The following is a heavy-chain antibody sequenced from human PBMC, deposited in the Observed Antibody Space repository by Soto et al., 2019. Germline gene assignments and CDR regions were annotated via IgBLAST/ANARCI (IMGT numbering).Heavy chain of an antibody. D-gene: IGHD2-15*01. Sequence: PGGSLRLSCAASGFNFNRYTINWVRKAPGKRLEWLSSISSSGYIFSTDSVRGRFTISRDNAKNSVYLQINSLRAEDTAVYFCARDCSGGSCYPGMDVWGQGTTVTVSS. V-gene: IGHV3-21*01. J-gene: IGHJ6*02. CDR2: ISSSGYI. CDR1: GFNFNRYT. CDR3: ARDCSGGSCYPGMDV.